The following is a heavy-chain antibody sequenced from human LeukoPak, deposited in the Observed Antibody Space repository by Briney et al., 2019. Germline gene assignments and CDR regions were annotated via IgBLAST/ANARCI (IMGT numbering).Heavy chain of an antibody. V-gene: IGHV4-38-2*02. D-gene: IGHD6-6*01. CDR1: GYSISSGYY. J-gene: IGHJ6*03. Sequence: SETLSLTCTVSGYSISSGYYWGWIRQPPGKGLEWIGSISYSGTTYYSPSLKSRVTISLDTSKNQFSLKLSSVTAADTAIYYCARDFSSSSTVYYYYYMDVWGKGTTVTVSS. CDR3: ARDFSSSSTVYYYYYMDV. CDR2: ISYSGTT.